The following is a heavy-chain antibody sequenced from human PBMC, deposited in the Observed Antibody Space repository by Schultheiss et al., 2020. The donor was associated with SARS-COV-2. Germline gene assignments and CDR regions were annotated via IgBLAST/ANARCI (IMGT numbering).Heavy chain of an antibody. J-gene: IGHJ6*02. V-gene: IGHV3-11*04. CDR2: ISGSGGST. Sequence: GGSLRLSCTVSGGSISSYYWSWIRQPPGKGLEWVSAISGSGGSTYYADSVKGRFTISRDNAKNSLYLQMNSLRAEDTAVYYCARAGYGMDVWGQGTTVTVSS. CDR1: GGSISSYY. CDR3: ARAGYGMDV.